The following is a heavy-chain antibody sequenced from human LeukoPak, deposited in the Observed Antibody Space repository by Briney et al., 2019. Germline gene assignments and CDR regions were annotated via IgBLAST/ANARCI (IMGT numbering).Heavy chain of an antibody. CDR2: INHSGST. J-gene: IGHJ4*02. D-gene: IGHD3-10*01. V-gene: IGHV4-34*01. Sequence: PSETLSLTCGVYGGSFSNYYWSCIRQSPGKGLEWIGEINHSGSTNYNPSLKSRVTMSVDTSKNQFSLKLSSATAADTAIYYCHLVRGGGYFDYWGQGTLVTVSS. CDR3: HLVRGGGYFDY. CDR1: GGSFSNYY.